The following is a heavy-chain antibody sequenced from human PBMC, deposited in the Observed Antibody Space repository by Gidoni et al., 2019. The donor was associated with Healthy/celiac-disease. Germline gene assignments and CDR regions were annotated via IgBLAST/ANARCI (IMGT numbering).Heavy chain of an antibody. V-gene: IGHV3-9*01. Sequence: EVQLVESGGGLVQPGRSLRLYCAASGFTFDDYAMHWARQAPGKGLGWVSGISWNSGSIGYADSVKGRFTSSRDNAKNSLYLQMNSLRAEDTALYYCAKDGSTSYYDSSGYSGRFDPWGQGTLVTVSS. CDR2: ISWNSGSI. CDR1: GFTFDDYA. D-gene: IGHD3-22*01. CDR3: AKDGSTSYYDSSGYSGRFDP. J-gene: IGHJ5*02.